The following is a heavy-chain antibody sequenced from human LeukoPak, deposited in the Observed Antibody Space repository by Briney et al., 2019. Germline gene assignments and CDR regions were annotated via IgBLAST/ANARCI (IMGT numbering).Heavy chain of an antibody. J-gene: IGHJ5*02. CDR3: ARDLLGYCSGGSCYGNWFDP. D-gene: IGHD2-15*01. V-gene: IGHV4-59*01. CDR2: IYYSGST. CDR1: GGSLSSYY. Sequence: SETLSLTCTVSGGSLSSYYWSWIRQPPGKGLEWIGYIYYSGSTNYNPSLKSRVTISVDTSKNQFSLKLSSVTAADAAVYYCARDLLGYCSGGSCYGNWFDPWGQGTLVTVSS.